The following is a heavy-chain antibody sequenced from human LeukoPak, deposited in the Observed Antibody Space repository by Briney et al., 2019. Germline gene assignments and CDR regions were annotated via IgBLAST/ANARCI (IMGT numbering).Heavy chain of an antibody. D-gene: IGHD6-13*01. CDR2: MSSSGDT. J-gene: IGHJ4*02. V-gene: IGHV4-39*02. CDR3: ARRLAQDISSWSIFDY. CDR1: GGSISSSNYY. Sequence: SETLSLTCTVSGGSISSSNYYWGWIRQPPGKGLEWIGSMSSSGDTYYNPSLKTRVTISVDTSKNNFSLKFNSVTAADTAMYYCARRLAQDISSWSIFDYWGQGTLVTVSS.